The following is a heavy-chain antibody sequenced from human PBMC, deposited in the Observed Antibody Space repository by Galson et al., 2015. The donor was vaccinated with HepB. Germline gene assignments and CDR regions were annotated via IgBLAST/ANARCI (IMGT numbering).Heavy chain of an antibody. CDR1: GFTFTSYA. D-gene: IGHD4-23*01. J-gene: IGHJ3*01. Sequence: SLRLSCAASGFTFTSYAMSWVRQAPGKGLEWVSTISYIDESTYYADSVKGRFTISRDISTNTLYLQMSSLRAEDTAVYYCSRRGYGGWGAFDVWGHGTMVTVSS. CDR2: ISYIDEST. CDR3: SRRGYGGWGAFDV. V-gene: IGHV3-23*01.